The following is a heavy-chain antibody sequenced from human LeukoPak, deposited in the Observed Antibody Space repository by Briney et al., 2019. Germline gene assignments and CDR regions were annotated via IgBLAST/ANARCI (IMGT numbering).Heavy chain of an antibody. CDR3: ARDLKWGSGSYLIPLYYGMDV. CDR1: GFTFSSYS. J-gene: IGHJ6*02. D-gene: IGHD1-26*01. V-gene: IGHV3-21*01. Sequence: GGSLRLPCAASGFTFSSYSMNWVRQAPGKGLEWVSSISSSSSYIYYADSVKGRFTISRDNAKNSLYLQMNSLRAEDTAVYYCARDLKWGSGSYLIPLYYGMDVWGQGTTVTVSS. CDR2: ISSSSSYI.